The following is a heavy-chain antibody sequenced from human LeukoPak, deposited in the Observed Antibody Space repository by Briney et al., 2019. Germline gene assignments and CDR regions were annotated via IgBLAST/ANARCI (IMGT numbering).Heavy chain of an antibody. CDR2: IYYSGST. CDR1: GGSISSYY. J-gene: IGHJ2*01. Sequence: SETLSLTCTVSGGSISSYYWSWIRQPPGKGLEWIGYIYYSGSTNYNPSLKSRVTISVDTSKNQFSLKLSSVTAADTAVYYCVRADYDFWSGYSVWYFDLWGRGTLVTVSS. CDR3: VRADYDFWSGYSVWYFDL. V-gene: IGHV4-59*01. D-gene: IGHD3-3*01.